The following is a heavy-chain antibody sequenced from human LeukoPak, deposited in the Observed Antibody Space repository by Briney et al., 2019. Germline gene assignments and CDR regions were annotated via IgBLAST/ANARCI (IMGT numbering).Heavy chain of an antibody. CDR3: ARHALYYDSSGYVWFDP. CDR1: GGSISSYY. D-gene: IGHD3-22*01. Sequence: SETLSLTCTASGGSISSYYWSWIRQPPGKGLEWIGYIYYSGSTNYNPSLKSRVTISVDTSKNQFSLKLSSVTAADTAVYYCARHALYYDSSGYVWFDPWGQGTLVTVSS. V-gene: IGHV4-59*08. J-gene: IGHJ5*02. CDR2: IYYSGST.